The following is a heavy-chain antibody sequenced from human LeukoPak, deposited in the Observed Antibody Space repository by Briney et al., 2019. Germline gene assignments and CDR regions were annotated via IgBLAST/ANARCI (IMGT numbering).Heavy chain of an antibody. Sequence: PSETLSLTCAVYGGSFSGCYWSWIRQPPGKGLEWIGEINHSGSTNYNPSLKSRVTISVDTSKNQFSLKLSSVTAADTAVYYCARGPYYGSGRNDYWGQGTLVTVSS. J-gene: IGHJ4*02. V-gene: IGHV4-34*01. CDR3: ARGPYYGSGRNDY. CDR1: GGSFSGCY. CDR2: INHSGST. D-gene: IGHD3-10*01.